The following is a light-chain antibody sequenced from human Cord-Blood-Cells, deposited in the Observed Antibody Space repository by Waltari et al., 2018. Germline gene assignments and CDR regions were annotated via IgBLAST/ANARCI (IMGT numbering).Light chain of an antibody. J-gene: IGLJ3*02. V-gene: IGLV2-23*01. CDR1: SSDVGSYNL. Sequence: QSALPQPASVSGSPGPSITLSCTGPSSDVGSYNLVSWYQQHPGKAPKLMIYEGSKRPSGVSNRFSGSKSGNTASLTISGLQAEDEADYYCCSYAGSSTWVFGGGTKLTVL. CDR2: EGS. CDR3: CSYAGSSTWV.